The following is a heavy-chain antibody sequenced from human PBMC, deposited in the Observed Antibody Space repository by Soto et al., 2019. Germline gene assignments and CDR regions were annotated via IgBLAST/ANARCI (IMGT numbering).Heavy chain of an antibody. Sequence: GESLKISCKGSGYPFSNYWIDWVRQMPGKGLEWMGIIYPGDSDTRYSPSFQGQVTISVDKSITTAYLQWSSLKASDTAMYYCARRRDGGSYNAFDIWGQGTMVTVSS. CDR1: GYPFSNYW. CDR2: IYPGDSDT. J-gene: IGHJ3*02. V-gene: IGHV5-51*01. CDR3: ARRRDGGSYNAFDI. D-gene: IGHD1-26*01.